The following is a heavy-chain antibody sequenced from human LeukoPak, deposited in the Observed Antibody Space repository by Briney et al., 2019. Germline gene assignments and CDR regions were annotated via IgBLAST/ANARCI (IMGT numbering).Heavy chain of an antibody. CDR1: GGTFSSYA. J-gene: IGHJ3*02. CDR2: IIPIFGTA. CDR3: ARGSGSYPTDAFDI. V-gene: IGHV1-69*13. D-gene: IGHD1-26*01. Sequence: ASVKVSCKASGGTFSSYAISWLRQAPGQGLEWMGGIIPIFGTANYAQKFQGRVTITADESTSTAYMELSSLRSEDTAVYYCARGSGSYPTDAFDIWGQGTMVTVSS.